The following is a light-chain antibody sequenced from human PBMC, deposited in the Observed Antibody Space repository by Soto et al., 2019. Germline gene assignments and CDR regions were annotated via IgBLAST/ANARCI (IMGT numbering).Light chain of an antibody. V-gene: IGKV1-5*03. CDR1: QSISSW. Sequence: DIQMTQSPSTLSASVGDRVTITCRASQSISSWLAWYQQKPGKAPKLLIYKASSLESGVPSRFSGSGSWTEFTLTISSLQPDDFATYYCQQYNSYSWTFGQGTEVEIK. CDR2: KAS. CDR3: QQYNSYSWT. J-gene: IGKJ1*01.